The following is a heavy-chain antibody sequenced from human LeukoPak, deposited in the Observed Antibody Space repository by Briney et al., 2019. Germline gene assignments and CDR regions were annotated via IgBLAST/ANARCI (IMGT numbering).Heavy chain of an antibody. Sequence: SVKVSCKASGGTFSSYAISWVRQAPGQGLEWMGGIIPIFGTANYAQKFQGRVTITADESTSTAYMELSSLRSEDTAVYYCARDIVVVPAVIPRSWFDPWGQGTLVTVSS. D-gene: IGHD2-2*01. CDR2: IIPIFGTA. CDR3: ARDIVVVPAVIPRSWFDP. J-gene: IGHJ5*02. CDR1: GGTFSSYA. V-gene: IGHV1-69*13.